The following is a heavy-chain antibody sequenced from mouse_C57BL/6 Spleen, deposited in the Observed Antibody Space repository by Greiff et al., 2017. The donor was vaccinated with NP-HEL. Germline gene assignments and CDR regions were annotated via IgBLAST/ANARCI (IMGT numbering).Heavy chain of an antibody. CDR2: ISDGGSYT. CDR1: GFTFSSYA. Sequence: EVKVVDSGGGLVKPGGSLKLSCAASGFTFSSYAMSWVRQTPEKRLEWVATISDGGSYTYYPDNVKGRFTISRDNAKNNLYLQMSHLKSEDTAMYYCARDRGRGYAMDYWGQGTSVTVSS. J-gene: IGHJ4*01. D-gene: IGHD3-1*01. CDR3: ARDRGRGYAMDY. V-gene: IGHV5-4*01.